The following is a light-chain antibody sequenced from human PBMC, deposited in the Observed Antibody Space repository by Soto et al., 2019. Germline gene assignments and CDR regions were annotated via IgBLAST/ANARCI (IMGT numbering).Light chain of an antibody. CDR2: LNTDGSH. CDR1: SGHRSYA. CDR3: QAWGTDIIYV. J-gene: IGLJ1*01. V-gene: IGLV4-69*01. Sequence: QPVLTQSPSASASLGASVKLTCTLSSGHRSYAIAWHQQQPEKGPRYLMTLNTDGSHIKGDGIPDRFSGSSSGAERYLTISSLKSEDEADYYCQAWGTDIIYVFGNGTKLTVL.